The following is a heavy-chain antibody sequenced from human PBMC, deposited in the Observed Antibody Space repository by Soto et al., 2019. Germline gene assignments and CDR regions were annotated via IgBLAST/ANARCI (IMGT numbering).Heavy chain of an antibody. Sequence: PGESLKISCKGSGYSFTSYWISWVRQMPGKGLEWMGRIDPSDSYTNYSPSFQGHVTISADKSISTAYLQWSSLKASDTATYYCARQGNWSYAYGMDVWGQGTTVTVSS. CDR1: GYSFTSYW. CDR3: ARQGNWSYAYGMDV. D-gene: IGHD1-7*01. J-gene: IGHJ6*02. CDR2: IDPSDSYT. V-gene: IGHV5-10-1*01.